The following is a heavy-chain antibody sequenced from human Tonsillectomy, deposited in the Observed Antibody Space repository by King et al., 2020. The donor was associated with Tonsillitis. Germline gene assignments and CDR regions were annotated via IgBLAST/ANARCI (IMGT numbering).Heavy chain of an antibody. CDR2: ISSSSSYI. J-gene: IGHJ3*02. CDR3: ARVGGVALGYCSSTSCYIDAFDI. D-gene: IGHD2-2*02. CDR1: GFTFSSYS. Sequence: EVQLVESGGGLVKPGGSLRLSCAASGFTFSSYSMNWVRQAPGKGLEWVSSISSSSSYIYYADSVKGRFTISRDNAKNSLYLQMNSLRAEDTAVYYCARVGGVALGYCSSTSCYIDAFDIWGQGTMVTVSS. V-gene: IGHV3-21*01.